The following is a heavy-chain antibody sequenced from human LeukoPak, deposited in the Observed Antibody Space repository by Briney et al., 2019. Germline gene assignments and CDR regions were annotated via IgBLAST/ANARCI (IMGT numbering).Heavy chain of an antibody. V-gene: IGHV1-8*01. Sequence: ASVKVSCKASGYTFTSYDINWVRQATGQGLEWMGWMNPNSGNTGYAQKFQGRVTMTRNTSISTAYMELSSLRSEDTAVYYCARSWCNSSSWFQYYYYYYYMDVWGKGITVTVSS. D-gene: IGHD6-13*01. CDR1: GYTFTSYD. J-gene: IGHJ6*03. CDR2: MNPNSGNT. CDR3: ARSWCNSSSWFQYYYYYYYMDV.